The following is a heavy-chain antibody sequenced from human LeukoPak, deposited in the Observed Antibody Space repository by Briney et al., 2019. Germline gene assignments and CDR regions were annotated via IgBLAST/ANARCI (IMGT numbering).Heavy chain of an antibody. J-gene: IGHJ4*02. CDR2: ISWNSGSI. D-gene: IGHD6-13*01. CDR3: AKQQIAAAGKGFDY. Sequence: PGGSLRLSCAASGFTFDDYAMHWVRQAPGKGLEWVSGISWNSGSIGYADSVKGRFTISRDNAKNSLCLQMNSLRAEDTALYYCAKQQIAAAGKGFDYWGQGTLVTVSS. V-gene: IGHV3-9*01. CDR1: GFTFDDYA.